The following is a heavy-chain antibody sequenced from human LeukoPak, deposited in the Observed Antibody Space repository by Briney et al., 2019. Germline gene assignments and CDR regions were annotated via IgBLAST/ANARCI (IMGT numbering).Heavy chain of an antibody. V-gene: IGHV3-30*02. CDR2: TRFDDSYK. J-gene: IGHJ4*02. CDR1: EFSFSSSG. Sequence: PGGSLRLSCAASEFSFSSSGMHWVRQAPGKGPEWVAFTRFDDSYKAYGDSVKGRFTISRDNSKNTLYLQMNSLRAEDTAVYYCAKVGSYLVYFDYWGQGTLVTVSS. CDR3: AKVGSYLVYFDY. D-gene: IGHD1-26*01.